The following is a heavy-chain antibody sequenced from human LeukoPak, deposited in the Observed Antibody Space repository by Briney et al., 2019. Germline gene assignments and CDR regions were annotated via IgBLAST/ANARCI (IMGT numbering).Heavy chain of an antibody. J-gene: IGHJ4*02. V-gene: IGHV3-23*01. CDR3: ARDQCSGANCQVALDY. CDR1: GPTFSSYA. CDR2: ICGNNNGT. Sequence: PGGSLRLSCAASGPTFSSYAMSWVRQAPGKGLEWVSSICGNNNGTYYADSVKGRFTISRDNSKNTLYLQMNSLRAEDTAVYYCARDQCSGANCQVALDYWGQGTLVTVSS. D-gene: IGHD2-15*01.